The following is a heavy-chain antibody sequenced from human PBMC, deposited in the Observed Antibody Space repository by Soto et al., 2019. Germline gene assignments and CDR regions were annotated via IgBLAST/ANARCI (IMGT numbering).Heavy chain of an antibody. D-gene: IGHD3-10*01. CDR3: ARHSGDPHLDFDY. J-gene: IGHJ4*02. V-gene: IGHV4-59*01. Sequence: PSETLSLTCTVSGGSISSYYWSWIRQPPGKGLEWIGYIYYSGSTNYNPSLKSRVTISVDTSKNQFSLKLSSVTAADTAVYYCARHSGDPHLDFDYWGQGTLVTVSS. CDR1: GGSISSYY. CDR2: IYYSGST.